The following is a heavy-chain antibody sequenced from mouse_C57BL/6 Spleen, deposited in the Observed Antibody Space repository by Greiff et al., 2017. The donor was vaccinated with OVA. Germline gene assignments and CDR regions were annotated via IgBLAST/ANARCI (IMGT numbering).Heavy chain of an antibody. J-gene: IGHJ2*01. D-gene: IGHD1-1*01. CDR1: GYTFTSYT. V-gene: IGHV1-4*01. CDR2: INPSSGYT. CDR3: ARGRVTTDFDY. Sequence: LVESGAELVRPGASVKMSCKASGYTFTSYTMHWVKQRPGQGLEWIGYINPSSGYTKYNQKFKDKATLTADKSSSTAYMQLSSLTSEDSAVYYCARGRVTTDFDYWGQGTTLTVSS.